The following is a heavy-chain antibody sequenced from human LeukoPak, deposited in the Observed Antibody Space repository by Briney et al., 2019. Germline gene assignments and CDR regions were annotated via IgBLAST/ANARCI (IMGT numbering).Heavy chain of an antibody. Sequence: PGASLRLSCAFSGITLSNYSMRCRRQAPGKVLELVAGINDGGGRTNYADSMKGRFTISSDNPKITLYLQMNSLRTSETAGYFCAKRGVVIRVILVGFHKEASYFDSGGEGALVTVYS. CDR1: GITLSNYS. D-gene: IGHD3-22*01. CDR3: AKRGVVIRVILVGFHKEASYFDS. CDR2: INDGGGRT. J-gene: IGHJ4*02. V-gene: IGHV3-23*01.